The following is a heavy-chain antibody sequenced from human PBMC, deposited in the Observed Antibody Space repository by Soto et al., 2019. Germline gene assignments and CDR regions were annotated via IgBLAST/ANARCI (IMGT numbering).Heavy chain of an antibody. CDR3: ARMVRGRLRYFDSLPPHGPIDY. Sequence: PSETLSLTCTVSGGSISSGGYYWSWIRQHPGIGLEWIGYIYYSGGTYYSPSFQGQVTISADKSISTAYLQWSSLKASDTAMYYCARMVRGRLRYFDSLPPHGPIDYWGQGTLVTVSS. V-gene: IGHV4-31*01. CDR2: IYYSGGT. J-gene: IGHJ4*02. D-gene: IGHD3-9*01. CDR1: GGSISSGGYY.